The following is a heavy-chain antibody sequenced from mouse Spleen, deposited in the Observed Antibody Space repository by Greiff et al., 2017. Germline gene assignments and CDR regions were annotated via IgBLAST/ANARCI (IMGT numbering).Heavy chain of an antibody. D-gene: IGHD1-1*01. Sequence: EVQVVESGGGLVKPGGSLKLSCAASGFTFSDYGMHWVRQAPEKGLEWVAYISSGSSTIYYADTVKGRFTISRDNAKNTLFLQMTSLRSEDTAMYYCARGGNFQIDYYGSTLYWYFDVWGAGTTVTVSS. CDR2: ISSGSSTI. J-gene: IGHJ1*01. CDR3: ARGGNFQIDYYGSTLYWYFDV. CDR1: GFTFSDYG. V-gene: IGHV5-17*01.